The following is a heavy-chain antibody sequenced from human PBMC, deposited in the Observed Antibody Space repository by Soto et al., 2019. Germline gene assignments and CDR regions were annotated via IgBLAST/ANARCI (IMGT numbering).Heavy chain of an antibody. CDR2: IYSGGST. CDR3: ARHLNGYYGMDV. V-gene: IGHV3-53*02. CDR1: GFTVSSNY. J-gene: IGHJ6*02. Sequence: EVQLVETGGGLIQPGGSLRLSCAASGFTVSSNYMSWVRQAPGKGLEWVSVIYSGGSTYYADSVKGRFTISRDNSKNTLYLQMNSLRAEDTAVYYCARHLNGYYGMDVWGQGTTVTVSS.